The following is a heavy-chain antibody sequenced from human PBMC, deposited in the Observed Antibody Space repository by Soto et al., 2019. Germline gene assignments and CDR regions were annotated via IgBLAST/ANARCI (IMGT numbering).Heavy chain of an antibody. Sequence: SETLSLTCTVSGGSISSYYWSWIRQPPGKGLEWIGYIYYSGSTNYNPSLKSRVTISVDTSKNQFSLKLSSVTAADTAVYYCASADYGDYVFDYWGQGTLVTVSS. D-gene: IGHD4-17*01. V-gene: IGHV4-59*08. CDR1: GGSISSYY. J-gene: IGHJ4*02. CDR3: ASADYGDYVFDY. CDR2: IYYSGST.